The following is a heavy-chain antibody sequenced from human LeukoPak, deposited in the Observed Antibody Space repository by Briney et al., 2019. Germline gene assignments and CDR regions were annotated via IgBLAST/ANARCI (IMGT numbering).Heavy chain of an antibody. D-gene: IGHD6-19*01. CDR2: ISWNGGST. CDR1: GFTFDDYG. J-gene: IGHJ4*02. V-gene: IGHV3-20*04. CDR3: ARGLSIAVAGIVDY. Sequence: GGSLRLSCAASGFTFDDYGMSWVRQAPGKGLEWVSGISWNGGSTSYADSVKGRFTISRDNAKNSLYLQMNSLRAEDTALYYCARGLSIAVAGIVDYWGQGTLVTVSS.